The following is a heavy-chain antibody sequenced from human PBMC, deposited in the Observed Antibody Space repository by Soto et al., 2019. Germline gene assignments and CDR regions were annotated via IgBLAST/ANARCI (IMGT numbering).Heavy chain of an antibody. V-gene: IGHV1-18*01. J-gene: IGHJ4*02. D-gene: IGHD1-1*01. Sequence: QVHLVQSGAEVKKPGASVKVSCKGSGYAFTTYGITWVRQAPGQGLERMGWISAHNGNTNYAQKLQGRVIVTRDTSTSTAYMELRSLRSDDTAVYYCARGRYGDYWGQGALVTVSS. CDR1: GYAFTTYG. CDR3: ARGRYGDY. CDR2: ISAHNGNT.